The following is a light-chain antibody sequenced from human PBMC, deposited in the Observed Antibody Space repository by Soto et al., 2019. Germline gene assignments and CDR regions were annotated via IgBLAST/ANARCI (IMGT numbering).Light chain of an antibody. CDR1: QGVSSY. Sequence: EILMAQSPATLSLSPRERDTLSCRASQGVSSYLAWYQQKPGQAPRLLIYDASNRTTGIPARFSGSGSGTDLTLTISSLEREDFAVYYCQQRSNWPRITFGQGTRLEIK. J-gene: IGKJ5*01. V-gene: IGKV3-11*01. CDR2: DAS. CDR3: QQRSNWPRIT.